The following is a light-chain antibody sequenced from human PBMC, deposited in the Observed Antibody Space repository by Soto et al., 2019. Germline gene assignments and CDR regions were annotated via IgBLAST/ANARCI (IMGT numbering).Light chain of an antibody. CDR3: QQSYSTPWT. V-gene: IGKV1-39*01. CDR2: ASS. J-gene: IGKJ1*01. CDR1: QSISSY. Sequence: DIQMKQSPSSLSASVGDRVTITCRASQSISSYLNWYQQKPGKAPKLLIYASSSLQSGVPSRFSGSGSGTDFTLTIRSLQPEDFATYYCQQSYSTPWTFGQGTKVEIK.